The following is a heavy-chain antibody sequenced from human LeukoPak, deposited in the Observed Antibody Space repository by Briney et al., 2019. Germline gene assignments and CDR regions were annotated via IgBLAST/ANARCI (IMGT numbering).Heavy chain of an antibody. D-gene: IGHD3-22*01. CDR2: ISGSGGST. V-gene: IGHV3-23*01. CDR1: GFTFSSYA. Sequence: GGSLRLSCAASGFTFSSYAMSWVRQAPGKGLEWVSAISGSGGSTHYADSVKGRFTISRDNSKNTLYLQMNSLRAEDTAVYYCAKDAGQEGYYYDSSGHAFDIWGQGTMVTVSS. J-gene: IGHJ3*02. CDR3: AKDAGQEGYYYDSSGHAFDI.